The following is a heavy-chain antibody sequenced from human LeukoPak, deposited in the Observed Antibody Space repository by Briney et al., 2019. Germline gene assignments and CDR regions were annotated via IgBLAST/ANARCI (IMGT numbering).Heavy chain of an antibody. V-gene: IGHV4-59*08. CDR1: GGSISSYY. Sequence: SETLSLTCTVSGGSISSYYWSWIRQPPGKGLKWIGYIYYSGSTNYNPSLKSRVTISVDTSKNQFSLKLSSVTAADTAVYYCARHAPIAAAGSPNFDYWGQGTLVTVSS. CDR3: ARHAPIAAAGSPNFDY. J-gene: IGHJ4*02. D-gene: IGHD6-13*01. CDR2: IYYSGST.